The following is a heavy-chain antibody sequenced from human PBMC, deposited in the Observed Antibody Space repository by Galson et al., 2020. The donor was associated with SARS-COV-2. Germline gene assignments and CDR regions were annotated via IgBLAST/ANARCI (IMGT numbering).Heavy chain of an antibody. V-gene: IGHV3-74*01. J-gene: IGHJ6*02. CDR3: ARDGAEWEIFGNLDL. CDR2: LNPDGTNK. D-gene: IGHD1-26*01. CDR1: GFMFNNYY. Sequence: ALHGESLKISCVASGFMFNNYYMHWVRQAPGKGLVWLTRLNPDGTNKRHADSVKGRFTASRDNVKNTMYLQMDSLRVDDTAVYYCARDGAEWEIFGNLDLWGQGTTVTVSS.